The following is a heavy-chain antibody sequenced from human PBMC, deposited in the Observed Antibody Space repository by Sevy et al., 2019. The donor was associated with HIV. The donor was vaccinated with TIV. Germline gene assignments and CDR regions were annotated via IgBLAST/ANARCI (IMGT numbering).Heavy chain of an antibody. J-gene: IGHJ4*02. CDR3: ATGYTGYDVGPLDY. CDR2: ISSSSTTI. CDR1: GFTFSSYS. D-gene: IGHD5-12*01. Sequence: GGSLRLSCAASGFTFSSYSMNWVRQAPGKGLEWVSYISSSSTTIYYADSVKGRFTISRDNAKNSLYLQMNSLRDEDTAEYYCATGYTGYDVGPLDYWGQGTLVTVSS. V-gene: IGHV3-48*02.